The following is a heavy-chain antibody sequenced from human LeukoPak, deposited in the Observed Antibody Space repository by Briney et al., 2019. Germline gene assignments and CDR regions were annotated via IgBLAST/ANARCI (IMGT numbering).Heavy chain of an antibody. Sequence: GASLRLSCAASRFTFSSYAMSWVPQAPGKGLEWVSAISGSGGNTYYADSVKGRFTISRDNSKNTLYLKMNSLRAEDTAVYYCAKPKGSHCSSTSCYLSGFDYWGQGTLVTVSS. CDR1: RFTFSSYA. CDR3: AKPKGSHCSSTSCYLSGFDY. D-gene: IGHD2-2*01. J-gene: IGHJ4*02. CDR2: ISGSGGNT. V-gene: IGHV3-23*01.